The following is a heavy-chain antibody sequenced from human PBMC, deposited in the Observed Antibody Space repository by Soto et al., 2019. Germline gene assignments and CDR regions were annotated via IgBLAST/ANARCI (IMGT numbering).Heavy chain of an antibody. V-gene: IGHV3-33*01. Sequence: QVQLVESGGGVVQPGRSLRLSCAASGFIFSTYGMHWVRQSPGKGLEWGAVIWADGIDKYYAESVKGRFTISRDNSKNTLYLQMNSLRAADKAVYYCARDSGPFDYWGQGTLVTVSS. D-gene: IGHD2-8*02. CDR3: ARDSGPFDY. CDR2: IWADGIDK. J-gene: IGHJ4*02. CDR1: GFIFSTYG.